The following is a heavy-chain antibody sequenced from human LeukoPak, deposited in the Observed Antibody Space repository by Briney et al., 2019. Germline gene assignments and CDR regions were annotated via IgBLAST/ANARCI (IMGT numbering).Heavy chain of an antibody. CDR1: GFSFSSYA. CDR3: ANLGSGSQSSFDY. J-gene: IGHJ4*02. V-gene: IGHV3-23*01. CDR2: ISGSGDST. Sequence: PGGSLRPSCAASGFSFSSYAMSWVRQAPGKGLEWVSAISGSGDSTYYADSVKGRFTISRDNSKNTLYLQMNSLRAVDTAVYYCANLGSGSQSSFDYWGQGTLVTVSS. D-gene: IGHD3-10*01.